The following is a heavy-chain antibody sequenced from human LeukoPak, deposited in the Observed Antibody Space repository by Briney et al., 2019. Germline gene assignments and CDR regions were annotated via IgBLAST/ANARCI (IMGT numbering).Heavy chain of an antibody. V-gene: IGHV1-69*05. J-gene: IGHJ4*02. CDR1: GGTFSSYA. CDR3: AYRSGVFDY. CDR2: IIPIFGTA. Sequence: SVKVSCKASGGTFSSYAISWVRQAPGQGLEWMGRIIPIFGTANYAQKFQGRVTITTDESTSAAYLELSSLRCEDTAVYYCAYRSGVFDYWGQGTLVTVSS. D-gene: IGHD1-26*01.